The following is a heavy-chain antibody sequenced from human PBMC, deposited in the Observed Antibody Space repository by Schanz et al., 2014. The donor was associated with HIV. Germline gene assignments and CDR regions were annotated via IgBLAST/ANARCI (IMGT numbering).Heavy chain of an antibody. CDR2: ISADGSSA. D-gene: IGHD1-26*01. J-gene: IGHJ4*02. Sequence: EVHLVESGGGLVKPGGSLRLSCVDSGFTFRGRWMHWVRQAPGKGLMWVSRISADGSSAYYADSVKGRFTISRDNAKNSLYLQMNSLRAEDTAMYYCARDVGAGANDYWGQGTLVTVSS. V-gene: IGHV3-74*01. CDR1: GFTFRGRW. CDR3: ARDVGAGANDY.